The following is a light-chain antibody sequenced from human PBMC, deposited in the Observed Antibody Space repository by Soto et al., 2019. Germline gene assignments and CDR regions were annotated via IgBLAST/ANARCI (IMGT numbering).Light chain of an antibody. V-gene: IGKV3-11*01. CDR1: QSVSSY. Sequence: EIVLTQSPATLSLSPGERATLSCRASQSVSSYLAWYQQKPGQAPRLLIYDASNRATGIPARFSGSGSGTDFTLTISNLEPEDFAVYYCQQRSNWRGTFGQGTKVEIK. CDR3: QQRSNWRGT. CDR2: DAS. J-gene: IGKJ1*01.